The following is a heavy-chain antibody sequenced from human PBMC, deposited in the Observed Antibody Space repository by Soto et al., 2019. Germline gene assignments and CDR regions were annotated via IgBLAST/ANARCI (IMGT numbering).Heavy chain of an antibody. CDR3: ARDAVPKGVVRVDYFDY. CDR1: GFTFSSYA. V-gene: IGHV3-64*01. CDR2: ISCNAGRT. D-gene: IGHD3-3*01. Sequence: VQLVESGGGLVQPGVCLRLSCAVSGFTFSSYAMHWVRQAPGKGLEYVSAISCNAGRTYYANSVKGRFTISRDNSKNTLYLQMGRLRAEAMYVYYCARDAVPKGVVRVDYFDYWGQGTLVTVSS. J-gene: IGHJ4*01.